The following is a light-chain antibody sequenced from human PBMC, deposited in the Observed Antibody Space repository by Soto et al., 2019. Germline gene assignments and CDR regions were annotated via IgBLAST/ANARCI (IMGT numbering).Light chain of an antibody. CDR2: HAS. CDR3: QQYETFSGT. CDR1: QNIGRW. V-gene: IGKV1-5*01. J-gene: IGKJ1*01. Sequence: DIQMTHSPSTLSASIGDRVTISFRASQNIGRWLAWYQQKPGTAPNLLIYHASNLRGGVPSRFSGGGSGTEFTLAISSLQPDDIATYYCQQYETFSGTFGPGTKVDIK.